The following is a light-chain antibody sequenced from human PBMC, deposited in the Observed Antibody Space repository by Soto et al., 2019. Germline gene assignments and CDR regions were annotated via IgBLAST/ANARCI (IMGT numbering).Light chain of an antibody. CDR2: DVN. J-gene: IGLJ2*01. V-gene: IGLV2-14*03. CDR3: SSISTIATLA. Sequence: QSVLTQPASVSGSPGHSIAISCTGTSSDVGAFNHVSWYQQHPGEAPKLLIYDVNNRPSGVSDRFSGSKSGNTASLTISGLQADDEADYYCSSISTIATLAFGGGT. CDR1: SSDVGAFNH.